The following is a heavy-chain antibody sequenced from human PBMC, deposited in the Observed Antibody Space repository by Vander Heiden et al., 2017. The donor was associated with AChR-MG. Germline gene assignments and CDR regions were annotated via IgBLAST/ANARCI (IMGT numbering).Heavy chain of an antibody. Sequence: QVQLVESGGGVVQPGRSLRLSCAASGFTFSSYAMHWVRQAPGKGLEWVAVISYDGSNKYYADSVKGRFTISRDNSKNTLYLQMNSLRAEDTAVYYCARGSRTHYFDYWGQGTLVTVSS. J-gene: IGHJ4*02. CDR1: GFTFSSYA. CDR2: ISYDGSNK. V-gene: IGHV3-30-3*01. CDR3: ARGSRTHYFDY.